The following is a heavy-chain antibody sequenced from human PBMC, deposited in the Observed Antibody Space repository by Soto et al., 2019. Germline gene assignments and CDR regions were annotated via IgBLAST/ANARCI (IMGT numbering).Heavy chain of an antibody. CDR2: IYYSGST. CDR3: ASSLECLEWFIMTSFAFDI. D-gene: IGHD3-3*01. Sequence: SETLSLTCTVSGGSISSSSYYWGWIRQPPGKGLEWIGSIYYSGSTYYNPSLKSRVTISVDTSKNQFSLKLSSVTAADTAVYYCASSLECLEWFIMTSFAFDIWGQGTMDTVSS. J-gene: IGHJ3*02. CDR1: GGSISSSSYY. V-gene: IGHV4-39*01.